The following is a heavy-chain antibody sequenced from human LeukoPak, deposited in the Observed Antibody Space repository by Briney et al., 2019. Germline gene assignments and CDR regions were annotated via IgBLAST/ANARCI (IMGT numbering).Heavy chain of an antibody. Sequence: PGGSLRLSCAASGSTFSSYGMHWVRQAPGKGLEWVAVISYDGSNKYYADSVKGRSTISRDNSKNTLYLQMNSLRAEDTAVYYCAKDQGRSDYWGQGTLVTVSS. J-gene: IGHJ4*02. CDR1: GSTFSSYG. CDR2: ISYDGSNK. CDR3: AKDQGRSDY. V-gene: IGHV3-30*18.